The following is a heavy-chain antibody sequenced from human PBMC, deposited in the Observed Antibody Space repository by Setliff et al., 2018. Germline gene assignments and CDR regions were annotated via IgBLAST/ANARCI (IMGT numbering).Heavy chain of an antibody. Sequence: ASVKVSCKASGYTFSDYYMYWVRQAPGQGLEWMGWINPKSGGAHYAQKFRGRVTMSRETSISTDYMELSRLTSDDTAVYYCARGGIYIYVSSAYFDLWGQGSMVTVSS. CDR2: INPKSGGA. V-gene: IGHV1-2*02. CDR1: GYTFSDYY. J-gene: IGHJ3*01. D-gene: IGHD3-22*01. CDR3: ARGGIYIYVSSAYFDL.